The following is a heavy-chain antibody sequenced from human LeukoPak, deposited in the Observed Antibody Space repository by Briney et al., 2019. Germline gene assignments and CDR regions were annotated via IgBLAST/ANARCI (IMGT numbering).Heavy chain of an antibody. D-gene: IGHD3-16*02. CDR3: ARSVFRGLIFFDY. V-gene: IGHV4-4*07. CDR2: IYTSGT. J-gene: IGHJ4*02. Sequence: SETLSLTCSVSGDSISRYDWSWIRQPAGKGLEWIGRIYTSGTTYNPSLKSRVTMSLDTSQNHFSLRLSSVTAADTAVYYCARSVFRGLIFFDYWAREFWSPSPQ. CDR1: GDSISRYD.